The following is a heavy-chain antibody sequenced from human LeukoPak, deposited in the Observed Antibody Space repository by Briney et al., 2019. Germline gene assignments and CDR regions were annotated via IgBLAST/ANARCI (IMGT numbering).Heavy chain of an antibody. D-gene: IGHD6-13*01. V-gene: IGHV4-59*01. CDR3: TRDATAGNFDY. CDR1: GGSMSSYY. Sequence: SETLSLTCTVSGGSMSSYYWSWIRQPPGKGLEYIGYIYYTGSTYYNPSLKSRVTISVDTSKNQFSLRLSSVTAADTAVYYCTRDATAGNFDYWGQATLVTVPS. J-gene: IGHJ4*02. CDR2: IYYTGST.